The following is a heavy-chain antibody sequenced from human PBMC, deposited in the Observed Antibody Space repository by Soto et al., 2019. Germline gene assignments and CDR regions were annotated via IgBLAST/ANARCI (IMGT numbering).Heavy chain of an antibody. CDR3: SRNVIANY. CDR2: IRSKTYGGTT. Sequence: PGWSLRLSCTTSVFTFVDYAMRWVRQAPGKGLEWVGFIRSKTYGGTTEYAASVKGRFTISRDDSKSIAYLQMNSLKTEDTAVYFCSRNVIANYWGQGTLVTVSS. V-gene: IGHV3-49*04. CDR1: VFTFVDYA. J-gene: IGHJ4*02. D-gene: IGHD2-21*01.